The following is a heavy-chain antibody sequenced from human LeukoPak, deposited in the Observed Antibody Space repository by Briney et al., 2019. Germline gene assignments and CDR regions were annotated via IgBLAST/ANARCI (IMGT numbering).Heavy chain of an antibody. J-gene: IGHJ5*02. CDR2: IYVTGST. D-gene: IGHD3-16*01. V-gene: IGHV4-4*07. CDR1: GVSLSSYY. CDR3: ARDSGTSGEVMFDP. Sequence: PAETLSLTCTVSGVSLSSYYWSWIRQPAGKALEWIGRIYVTGSTTYNPSLESRSTMSLDTAKNHFSLKLRSVTAADTAVYYCARDSGTSGEVMFDPWGQGALVSDSS.